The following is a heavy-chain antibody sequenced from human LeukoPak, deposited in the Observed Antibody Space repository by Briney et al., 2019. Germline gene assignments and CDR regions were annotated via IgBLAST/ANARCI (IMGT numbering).Heavy chain of an antibody. CDR3: ARLYGGESFFRNFDY. CDR2: IKQDGSAR. Sequence: PGGSLRLSCAASGLSFRDAWMNWVRQAPGKGLEWVASIKQDGSARFYVDSVKDRFTISRDNADNSLYLQMNSLRTEDTAAYYCARLYGGESFFRNFDYWGQGTLVTVSS. D-gene: IGHD4-23*01. CDR1: GLSFRDAW. J-gene: IGHJ4*02. V-gene: IGHV3-7*01.